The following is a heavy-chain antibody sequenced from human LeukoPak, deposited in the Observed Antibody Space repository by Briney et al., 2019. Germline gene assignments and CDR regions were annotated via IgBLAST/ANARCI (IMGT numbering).Heavy chain of an antibody. CDR2: IYHSGST. CDR1: GYSISSGYY. D-gene: IGHD1-14*01. CDR3: ARDDRGSYYYGMDV. J-gene: IGHJ6*02. V-gene: IGHV4-38-2*02. Sequence: TSETLSLTCTVSGYSISSGYYWGWIRQPPGKGLEWIGSIYHSGSTYYNPSLKSRVTISVDTSKNQFSLKLSSVTAADTAVYYCARDDRGSYYYGMDVWGQGTTVTVSS.